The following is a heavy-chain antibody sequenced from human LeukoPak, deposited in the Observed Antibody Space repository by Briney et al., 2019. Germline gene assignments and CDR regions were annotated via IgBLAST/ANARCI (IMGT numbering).Heavy chain of an antibody. CDR1: GCTFTSYD. J-gene: IGHJ6*03. CDR2: MNPNSGNT. CDR3: ARCGTYYYYMDV. V-gene: IGHV1-8*01. D-gene: IGHD1-26*01. Sequence: ASVKVSCKASGCTFTSYDINWVRQATGQGLEWMGWMNPNSGNTGYAQKFQGRVTMTRNTSISTAYMELSSLRSEDTAVYYCARCGTYYYYMDVWGKGTTVTISS.